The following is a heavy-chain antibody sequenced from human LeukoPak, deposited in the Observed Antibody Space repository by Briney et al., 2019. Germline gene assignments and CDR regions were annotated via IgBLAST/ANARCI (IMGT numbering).Heavy chain of an antibody. CDR3: ARVGVPYINYRDTFDY. J-gene: IGHJ4*02. D-gene: IGHD4-11*01. V-gene: IGHV3-74*01. CDR1: GFTFSSHW. CDR2: INSDGRIT. Sequence: GGSLRLSCAAPGFTFSSHWMHWVRQAPGKGLVWVSRINSDGRITTYADSVKGRLTISRDNAKNTLYLQMDSLRAEDTAVYYCARVGVPYINYRDTFDYWGQGTLVTVSS.